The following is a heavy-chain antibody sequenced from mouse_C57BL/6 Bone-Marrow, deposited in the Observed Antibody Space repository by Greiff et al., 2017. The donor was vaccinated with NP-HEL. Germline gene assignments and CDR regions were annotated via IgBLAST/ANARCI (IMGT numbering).Heavy chain of an antibody. CDR2: ISSGGSYT. CDR3: ARDGYYLDY. V-gene: IGHV5-6*01. J-gene: IGHJ2*01. Sequence: EVKLMESGGDLVKPGGSLKLSCAASGFTFSSYGMSWVRQTPDKRLEWVATISSGGSYTYYLDSVKGRFTISRDNAKNTLYLQMSSLKSEDTAMYYCARDGYYLDYWGQGTTLTVSS. CDR1: GFTFSSYG. D-gene: IGHD2-3*01.